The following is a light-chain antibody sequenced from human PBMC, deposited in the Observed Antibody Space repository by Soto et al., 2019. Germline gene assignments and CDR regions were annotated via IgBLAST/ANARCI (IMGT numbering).Light chain of an antibody. V-gene: IGKV1-39*01. CDR1: QNINNY. CDR3: QQSYSTPIT. CDR2: DAS. Sequence: DIQMTQTQSSLSASLGDRGTITCQAIQNINNYLNWYQQKPGRAPKLLIYDASNLEAGVPSRFSGSGSGTDFTLTISRLQPEDFATYYCQQSYSTPITFGQLTRLEIK. J-gene: IGKJ5*01.